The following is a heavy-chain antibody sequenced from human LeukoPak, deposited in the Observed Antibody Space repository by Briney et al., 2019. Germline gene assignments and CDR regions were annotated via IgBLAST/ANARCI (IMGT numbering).Heavy chain of an antibody. CDR1: GYTFTDYY. CDR2: IKPNSGAT. Sequence: ASVKVSCKASGYTFTDYYLLWVRQAPGQGLEWMGWIKPNSGATDYAQNFQARVTMTRDTSSGTAYLDLSGLTSDDTAVYYCARGRRILEGPENAGDFFDYWGQGTLVTVSS. D-gene: IGHD7-27*01. CDR3: ARGRRILEGPENAGDFFDY. V-gene: IGHV1-2*02. J-gene: IGHJ4*01.